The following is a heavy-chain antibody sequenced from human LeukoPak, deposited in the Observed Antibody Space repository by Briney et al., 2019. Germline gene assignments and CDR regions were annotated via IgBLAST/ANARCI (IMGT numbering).Heavy chain of an antibody. J-gene: IGHJ6*04. CDR2: IIPMFGTV. D-gene: IGHD2-2*01. CDR1: GGTFSSYA. CDR3: ATTSLAGYCSSTSCPSYYYYYYVVDV. V-gene: IGHV1-69*01. Sequence: AASVKVSCKASGGTFSSYAISWVRQAPGQGLEWMGGIIPMFGTVKYAQKFQGRVTITADESTSTAYMELSSLRSEDTAMYYCATTSLAGYCSSTSCPSYYYYYYVVDVWGKGTTVTVSS.